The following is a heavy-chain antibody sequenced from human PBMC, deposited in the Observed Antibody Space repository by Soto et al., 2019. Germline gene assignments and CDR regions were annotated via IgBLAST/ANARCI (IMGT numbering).Heavy chain of an antibody. J-gene: IGHJ3*02. CDR1: GFTFTTYS. CDR2: IRGTT. V-gene: IGHV3-48*01. D-gene: IGHD2-2*01. Sequence: PGGSLRLSCAASGFTFTTYSMNWVRQAPGKGLEWVSYIRGTTHYADSVKGRFTISRDNSKNSLYLQMNSLRAEDTAVYYCAKEADIVVVPAALIWGQGTMVTLSS. CDR3: AKEADIVVVPAALI.